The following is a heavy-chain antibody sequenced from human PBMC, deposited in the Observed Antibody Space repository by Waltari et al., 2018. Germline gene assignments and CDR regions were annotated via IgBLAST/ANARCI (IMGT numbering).Heavy chain of an antibody. Sequence: QVQLVQSGAEVRKPGASVKVSCKTSGSTFTDSYIHWVRHAPGQGLEWMGRMNPNNNYPIYEQKFQGRVTMTRDTSITTAYMELSSLTSDDTALYYCVTQRPWEDYWGQGTRVTVSP. CDR3: VTQRPWEDY. CDR1: GSTFTDSY. CDR2: MNPNNNYP. J-gene: IGHJ4*02. V-gene: IGHV1-2*06. D-gene: IGHD1-26*01.